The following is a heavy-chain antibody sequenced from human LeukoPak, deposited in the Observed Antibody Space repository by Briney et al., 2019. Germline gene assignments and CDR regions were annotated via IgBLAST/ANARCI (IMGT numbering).Heavy chain of an antibody. CDR3: ARGRYSSSSGDY. CDR2: IYYSGST. J-gene: IGHJ4*02. V-gene: IGHV4-59*01. CDR1: VGSISSYH. D-gene: IGHD6-6*01. Sequence: SEILSLTCTVSVGSISSYHWSWIRQPPGKGLEWIGYIYYSGSTNYNPSLKSRVTISVDTSKNQFSLKISSVTAADTAVYYCARGRYSSSSGDYWGQGTLVTVSS.